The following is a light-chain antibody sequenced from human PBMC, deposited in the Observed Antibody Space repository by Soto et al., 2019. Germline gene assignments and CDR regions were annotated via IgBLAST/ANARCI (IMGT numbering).Light chain of an antibody. CDR2: DAS. V-gene: IGKV1-5*01. J-gene: IGKJ4*01. CDR1: QSISSW. CDR3: QQVKSFLPLT. Sequence: DIQMTQSPSTLSASVGDRVTITCRASQSISSWLAWYQQKPGKAPKLLIYDASSLESGVPSRFSGSGSGTEFTLTISSLQPEDFATYYCQQVKSFLPLTFGGGTKVDIK.